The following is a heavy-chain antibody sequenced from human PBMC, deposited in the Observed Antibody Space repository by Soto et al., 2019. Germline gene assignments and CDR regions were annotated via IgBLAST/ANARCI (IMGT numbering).Heavy chain of an antibody. CDR1: GGSFSGYY. V-gene: IGHV4-34*01. J-gene: IGHJ6*02. Sequence: QVQLQQWGAGLLKPSETLSLTCAVYGGSFSGYYWSWIRQPPGKGLEWIGEINHSGSTNYNPSLKSRVTISVDTSKNQFSLKLSSVTAADTAVYYCARGEYQLLWGNYYYYVMDVWGQGTTVTVSS. CDR2: INHSGST. CDR3: ARGEYQLLWGNYYYYVMDV. D-gene: IGHD2-2*01.